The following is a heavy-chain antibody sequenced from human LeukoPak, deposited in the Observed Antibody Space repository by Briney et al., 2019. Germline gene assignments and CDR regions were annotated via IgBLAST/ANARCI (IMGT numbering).Heavy chain of an antibody. J-gene: IGHJ6*03. V-gene: IGHV3-53*01. D-gene: IGHD2-2*01. Sequence: GGSLRLSCAASGFTVSSNYMSWVRQAPGKGLEWVSVIYSGGSTYYADSVKGRFTISRDNSKNTLYLQMNSLRAEDTAVYYCASSHCSSTSCPFYYYYYMDVWGKGTTVTISS. CDR2: IYSGGST. CDR3: ASSHCSSTSCPFYYYYYMDV. CDR1: GFTVSSNY.